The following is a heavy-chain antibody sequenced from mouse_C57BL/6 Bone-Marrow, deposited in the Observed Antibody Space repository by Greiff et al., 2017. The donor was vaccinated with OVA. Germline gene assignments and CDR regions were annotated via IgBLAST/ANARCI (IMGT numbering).Heavy chain of an antibody. CDR1: GYAFSSSW. CDR3: TRHEDGYYASYFDY. D-gene: IGHD2-3*01. Sequence: VQLQQSGPELVQPGASVKISCKASGYAFSSSWMNWVKQRPGTGLEWIGRFYPGDGDTNSNGKFKGKATRTADKSSSTAYMQLSSLTSVDSAVYFGTRHEDGYYASYFDYWGQGTTLTVSS. J-gene: IGHJ2*01. CDR2: FYPGDGDT. V-gene: IGHV1-82*01.